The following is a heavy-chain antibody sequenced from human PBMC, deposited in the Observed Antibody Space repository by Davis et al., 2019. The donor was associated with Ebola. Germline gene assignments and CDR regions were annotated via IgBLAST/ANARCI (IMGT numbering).Heavy chain of an antibody. CDR2: MNPNSGNT. J-gene: IGHJ4*02. D-gene: IGHD2-2*01. Sequence: ASVKVSCKASGYTFTSYDINWVRQATGQGLEWMGWMNPNSGNTGYAHKFQGRVTMTRNTSVSTAYMELSSLRSEDTAVYYCVREVGLYCSSTSCYGVDYWGQGTLVTVSS. CDR1: GYTFTSYD. V-gene: IGHV1-8*01. CDR3: VREVGLYCSSTSCYGVDY.